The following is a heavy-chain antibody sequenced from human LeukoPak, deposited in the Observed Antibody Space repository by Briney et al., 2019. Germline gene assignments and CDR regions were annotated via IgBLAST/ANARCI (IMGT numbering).Heavy chain of an antibody. V-gene: IGHV4-59*08. CDR3: ARHYWSDPFDY. D-gene: IGHD1-1*01. CDR1: GASISSYY. J-gene: IGHJ4*02. Sequence: SDTLSLTCSVSGASISSYYWSWMRQPPGEGLEWIGYISNSGSTNYNPSLKGRVTISVDTTRLQFALILNSKTAADTAVYSCARHYWSDPFDYWGQGTLVTVSS. CDR2: ISNSGST.